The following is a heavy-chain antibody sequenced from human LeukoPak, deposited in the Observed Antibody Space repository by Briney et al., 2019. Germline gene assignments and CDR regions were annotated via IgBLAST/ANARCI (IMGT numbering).Heavy chain of an antibody. V-gene: IGHV1-18*01. CDR1: GYTFTSYG. D-gene: IGHD3-10*01. CDR3: ARGVDYYGSGSYHNWFDP. CDR2: ISAYNGNT. Sequence: ASVKVSCKASGYTFTSYGISWVRQAAGQGLEWMGWISAYNGNTNYAQKLQGRVTMTTDTSTSTAYMELRSLRSDDTAVYYCARGVDYYGSGSYHNWFDPWGQGTLVTVSS. J-gene: IGHJ5*02.